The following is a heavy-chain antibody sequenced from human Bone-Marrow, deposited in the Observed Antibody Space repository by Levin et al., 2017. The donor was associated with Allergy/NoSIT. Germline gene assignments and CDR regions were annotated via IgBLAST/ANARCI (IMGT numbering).Heavy chain of an antibody. J-gene: IGHJ4*02. Sequence: SETLSLTCTVSGGSVSDNSYYWGWIRQPPGKGLEWIGSINFRENTYSNPSLQSRVTMSIDTSKNQFSLKLDSVTAADTAGYYCARSSMLAGLYWGQGTLVTVSS. CDR1: GGSVSDNSYY. D-gene: IGHD2-2*01. V-gene: IGHV4-39*01. CDR2: INFRENT. CDR3: ARSSMLAGLY.